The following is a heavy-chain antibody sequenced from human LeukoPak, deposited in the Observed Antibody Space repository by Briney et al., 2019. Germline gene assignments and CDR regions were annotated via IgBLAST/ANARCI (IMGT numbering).Heavy chain of an antibody. Sequence: RGSLRLSCAASGFTFSDYYTSWIRQPPGKGLEWVSYISSSGTTIYYADSVKGRFTISRDNATNSLYLQVNSPGAEDTDVYYCARVARGGAWTSSRYDFDGWGQGALVTASS. V-gene: IGHV3-11*04. CDR1: GFTFSDYY. D-gene: IGHD3-16*02. CDR3: ARVARGGAWTSSRYDFDG. CDR2: ISSSGTTI. J-gene: IGHJ4*02.